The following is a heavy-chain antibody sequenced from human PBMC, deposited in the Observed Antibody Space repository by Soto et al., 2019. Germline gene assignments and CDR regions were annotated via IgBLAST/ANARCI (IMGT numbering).Heavy chain of an antibody. CDR2: ISNSGGTT. Sequence: EVQLLESGGGLVQPGGSLRLSCAASGFSFSSYAMSWARQAPGKGLEWVSAISNSGGTTFYADSVKGRFTISRDNFKNTVFLQMSSLRAEDTAVYYCAKYVAVAGTALYGMDVWGQGTTVTASS. J-gene: IGHJ6*02. V-gene: IGHV3-23*01. CDR1: GFSFSSYA. CDR3: AKYVAVAGTALYGMDV. D-gene: IGHD6-19*01.